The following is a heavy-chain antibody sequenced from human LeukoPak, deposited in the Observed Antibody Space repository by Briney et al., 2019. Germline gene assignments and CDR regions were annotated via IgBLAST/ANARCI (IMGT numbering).Heavy chain of an antibody. CDR2: INHSGST. D-gene: IGHD2-8*01. CDR1: GGSFSGYY. V-gene: IGHV4-34*01. J-gene: IGHJ4*02. CDR3: ARASGVF. Sequence: PSETLSLACAVYGGSFSGYYWSWIRQPPGKGLEWIGEINHSGSTNYNPSLKSRVTISVDTSKNQFSLKLSSVTAADTAVYYCARASGVFWGQGTLVTVSS.